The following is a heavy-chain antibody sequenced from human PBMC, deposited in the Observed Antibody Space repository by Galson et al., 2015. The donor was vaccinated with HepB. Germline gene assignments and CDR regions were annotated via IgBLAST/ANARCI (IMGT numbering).Heavy chain of an antibody. V-gene: IGHV3-30-3*01. CDR2: ISYDGSNK. D-gene: IGHD1-14*01. J-gene: IGHJ6*03. CDR3: ARGNPYYYYYMDV. CDR1: GFTFSSYA. Sequence: SLRLSCAASGFTFSSYAMHWVRQAPGKGLEWVAVISYDGSNKYYADSVKGRFTISRDNSKNTLYLQMNSLRAEDTAVYYCARGNPYYYYYMDVWGKGTTVTVSS.